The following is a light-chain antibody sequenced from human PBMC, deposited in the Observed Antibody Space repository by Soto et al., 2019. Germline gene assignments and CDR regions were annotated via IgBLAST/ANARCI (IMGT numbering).Light chain of an antibody. Sequence: DIQMTQSPSTLSASVGDRVTITCRASQSINNWLAWYQQKPGKAPKLLIYGASILESGVPSRFSGSGSGTEFTLTISSLQPDDFATYYCQQYNVNFGQGTKLEIK. CDR2: GAS. V-gene: IGKV1-5*03. CDR3: QQYNVN. CDR1: QSINNW. J-gene: IGKJ2*01.